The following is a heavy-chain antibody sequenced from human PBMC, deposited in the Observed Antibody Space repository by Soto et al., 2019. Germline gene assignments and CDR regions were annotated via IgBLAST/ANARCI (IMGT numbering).Heavy chain of an antibody. CDR3: TTDPVDYDYVWGSYRYSSGSTIFDI. V-gene: IGHV3-15*01. Sequence: PGGSLRLSCAASGFTFSNAWMSWVRQAPGKGLEWVGRIKSKTDGGTTDYAAPVKGRFTISRDDSKNTLYLQMNSLKTEDTAVYYCTTDPVDYDYVWGSYRYSSGSTIFDIWGQGTIVTVSS. J-gene: IGHJ3*02. D-gene: IGHD3-16*02. CDR2: IKSKTDGGTT. CDR1: GFTFSNAW.